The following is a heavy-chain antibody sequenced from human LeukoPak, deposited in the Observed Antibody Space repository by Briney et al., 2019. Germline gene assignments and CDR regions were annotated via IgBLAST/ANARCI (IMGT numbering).Heavy chain of an antibody. CDR3: ASTSPRDSSQVI. V-gene: IGHV3-48*01. CDR2: ISSSSSTI. D-gene: IGHD6-6*01. CDR1: GFTFSSYS. J-gene: IGHJ4*02. Sequence: GGSLRLSCAVSGFTFSSYSMNWVRQAPGKGLEWVSYISSSSSTIYYADSVKGRFTISRDNAKNSLYLQMNSLRAEDTAVYYCASTSPRDSSQVIWGQGTLVTVSS.